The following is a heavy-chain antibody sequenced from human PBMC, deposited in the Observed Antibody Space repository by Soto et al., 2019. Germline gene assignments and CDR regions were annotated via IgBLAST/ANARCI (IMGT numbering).Heavy chain of an antibody. J-gene: IGHJ6*02. CDR2: ISYDGSNK. V-gene: IGHV3-30-3*01. Sequence: PGGSLRLSCAASGSTFSSYAMHWVRQAPGKGLEWVAVISYDGSNKYYADSVKGRFTISRDNSKNTLYLQMNSLRAEDTAVYYCAKGRGRYGSSWYLYYYGMDVWGQGTTVTVSS. CDR3: AKGRGRYGSSWYLYYYGMDV. D-gene: IGHD6-13*01. CDR1: GSTFSSYA.